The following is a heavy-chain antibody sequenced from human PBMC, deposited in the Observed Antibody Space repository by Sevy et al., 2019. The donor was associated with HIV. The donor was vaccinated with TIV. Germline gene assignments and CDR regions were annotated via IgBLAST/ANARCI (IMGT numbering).Heavy chain of an antibody. CDR3: TRDRYTLVRGIIMTWFDP. V-gene: IGHV4-59*01. Sequence: SETLSLTCTVSGGSISGYYWSWIRQSPGKGLEWIAYTHSNGNTNYNPSPKSRATISIDTSKNQFSLKLSSVTAADTAVYYCTRDRYTLVRGIIMTWFDPWGQGTLVTVSS. D-gene: IGHD3-10*01. J-gene: IGHJ5*02. CDR1: GGSISGYY. CDR2: THSNGNT.